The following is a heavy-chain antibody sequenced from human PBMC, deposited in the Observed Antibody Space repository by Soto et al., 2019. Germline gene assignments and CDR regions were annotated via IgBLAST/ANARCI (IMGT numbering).Heavy chain of an antibody. Sequence: PGGSLRLSCAASGFTFSSYSMNWVRQAPGKGLEWVSSISSSSSYIYYADSVKGRFTISRDNAKNSLYLQMNSLRAEDTAVYYCARVKTRVVATKKNRYYYYMDVWGKGTTVTVSS. CDR2: ISSSSSYI. J-gene: IGHJ6*03. D-gene: IGHD2-15*01. V-gene: IGHV3-21*01. CDR1: GFTFSSYS. CDR3: ARVKTRVVATKKNRYYYYMDV.